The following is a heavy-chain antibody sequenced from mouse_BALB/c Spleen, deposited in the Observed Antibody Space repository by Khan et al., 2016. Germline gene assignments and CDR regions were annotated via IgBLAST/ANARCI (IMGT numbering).Heavy chain of an antibody. CDR1: GYSINSDYA. Sequence: EVQLQESGPGLVKPSQSLSLTCTVTGYSINSDYAWNWIRQFPGNKLERMGYISYSGSTSYNQSLKSRISITRDKSKNQFFLQLNSVPTEDTATYFCASRNWHVDYLGQGTTLTVSS. CDR3: ASRNWHVDY. D-gene: IGHD4-1*02. J-gene: IGHJ2*01. V-gene: IGHV3-2*02. CDR2: ISYSGST.